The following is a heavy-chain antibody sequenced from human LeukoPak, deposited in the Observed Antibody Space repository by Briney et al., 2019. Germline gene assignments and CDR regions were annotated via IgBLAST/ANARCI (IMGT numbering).Heavy chain of an antibody. J-gene: IGHJ6*03. CDR2: INHSGTT. CDR1: GGSFSGYY. CDR3: ARDANRWNYGYYYYMDV. D-gene: IGHD1-7*01. V-gene: IGHV4-34*01. Sequence: SETLSLTCAVYGGSFSGYYWSWIRQPPGKGLEWIGEINHSGTTNYNPSLKSRVTMSVDTSKNQFSLKLSSVTAADTAVYYCARDANRWNYGYYYYMDVWGKGTTVTVSS.